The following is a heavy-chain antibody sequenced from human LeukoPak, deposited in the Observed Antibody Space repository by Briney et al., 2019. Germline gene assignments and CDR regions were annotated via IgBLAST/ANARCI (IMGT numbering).Heavy chain of an antibody. J-gene: IGHJ4*02. Sequence: PAGGSLRLSCAASGFTFSSYSMNWVRQAPGKGLEWVSYISSSSSTIYYADSVKGRFTISRDNAKNSLYLQMNSLRDGDTAVYYCARVDFQWLRGRGYDYWGQGTLVTVSS. CDR2: ISSSSSTI. CDR3: ARVDFQWLRGRGYDY. V-gene: IGHV3-48*02. D-gene: IGHD6-19*01. CDR1: GFTFSSYS.